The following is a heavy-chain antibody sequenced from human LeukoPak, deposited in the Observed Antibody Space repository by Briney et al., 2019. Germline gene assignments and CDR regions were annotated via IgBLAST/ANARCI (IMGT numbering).Heavy chain of an antibody. V-gene: IGHV3-7*03. CDR2: INQDGRGI. CDR1: GFTFSDVW. J-gene: IGHJ4*02. Sequence: PGGSLRLSCAASGFTFSDVWMSWVRQAPGKGLEWVANINQDGRGIYYVDSVKGRFSISRDNSKNTLYLQMNSLRAEDTAVYYCAKVPFDYWGQGTLVTVSS. CDR3: AKVPFDY.